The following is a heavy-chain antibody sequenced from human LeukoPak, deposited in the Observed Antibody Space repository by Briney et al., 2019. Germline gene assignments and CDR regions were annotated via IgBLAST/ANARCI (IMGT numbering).Heavy chain of an antibody. CDR2: IKHDGSEK. V-gene: IGHV3-7*01. Sequence: GGSLRLSCAASGFTFRDYWMSWVRQAPGKGLEWVANIKHDGSEKYYVASVKGRFTISKDIPKNSLYLQMNSLRTEDTAVYFCEKDRGGYVKYKTFESWGQGTLVTVSS. J-gene: IGHJ4*02. CDR1: GFTFRDYW. D-gene: IGHD5-12*01. CDR3: EKDRGGYVKYKTFES.